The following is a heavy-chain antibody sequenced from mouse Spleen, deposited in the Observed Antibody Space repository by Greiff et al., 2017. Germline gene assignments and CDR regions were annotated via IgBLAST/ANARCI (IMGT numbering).Heavy chain of an antibody. CDR3: ARDRSAY. CDR1: GYSITSGYY. J-gene: IGHJ3*01. V-gene: IGHV3-6*01. Sequence: EVKLMESGPGLVKPSQSLSLTCSVTGYSITSGYYWNWIRQGPGNKLEWMGYISYDGSNNYNPSLKNRISITRDTSKNQFFLKLNSVTTEDTATYYCARDRSAYWGQGTLVTVSA. CDR2: ISYDGSN.